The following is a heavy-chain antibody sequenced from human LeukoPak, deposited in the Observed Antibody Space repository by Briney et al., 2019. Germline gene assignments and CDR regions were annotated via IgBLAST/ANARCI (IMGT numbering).Heavy chain of an antibody. Sequence: PGGSLRLSCAASGFTFSSYWMHWVRQAPGKGLVWVSRVNTDGNIMNYADSVKGRFTISRDNAKNTLYLQMNSLRAEDTAVYYCARENYHTYWGQGTLVTVSS. CDR3: ARENYHTY. CDR2: VNTDGNIM. J-gene: IGHJ4*02. V-gene: IGHV3-74*01. CDR1: GFTFSSYW. D-gene: IGHD1-7*01.